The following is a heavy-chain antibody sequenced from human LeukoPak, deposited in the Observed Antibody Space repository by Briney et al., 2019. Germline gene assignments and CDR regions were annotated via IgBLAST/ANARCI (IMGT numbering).Heavy chain of an antibody. CDR2: IKEDGSEK. CDR3: ARDSSGYQ. CDR1: GFTFSTYW. J-gene: IGHJ4*02. V-gene: IGHV3-7*01. Sequence: GGPLRLSCAASGFTFSTYWMSWVRQAPGKGLEWVANIKEDGSEKYYGDSVKGRFTISRDNAKNSLYLEMNSLRVEDTAVYYCARDSSGYQWGQGTLVTVSS. D-gene: IGHD3-22*01.